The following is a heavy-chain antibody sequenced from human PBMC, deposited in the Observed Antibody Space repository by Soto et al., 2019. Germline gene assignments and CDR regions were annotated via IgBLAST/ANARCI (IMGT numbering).Heavy chain of an antibody. CDR1: GFTFSSYS. CDR3: ARDTVHCSSTSCPYGMDV. V-gene: IGHV3-48*02. J-gene: IGHJ6*02. Sequence: AGGSLRLSCAASGFTFSSYSMNWARQAPGKGLEWVSYISSSRSPIYYADYVKGRFTISRDNAKNSLYLQMNSLRDEDTAVYYCARDTVHCSSTSCPYGMDVWGQGTTVTVSS. CDR2: ISSSRSPI. D-gene: IGHD2-2*01.